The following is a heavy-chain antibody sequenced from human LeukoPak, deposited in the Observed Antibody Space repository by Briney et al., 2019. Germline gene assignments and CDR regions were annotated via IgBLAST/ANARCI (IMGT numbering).Heavy chain of an antibody. V-gene: IGHV4-31*03. CDR3: ARIDSSGWFRGGDY. J-gene: IGHJ4*02. CDR1: GGSISSGGYY. Sequence: PSETLSLTCTVSGGSISSGGYYWSWIRQHPGKGLEWIGYIYYSGSTYYNPSLKSRLTMSVDTSKNQFSLKLSSVTAADTAVYYCARIDSSGWFRGGDYWGQGTLVTVSS. CDR2: IYYSGST. D-gene: IGHD6-19*01.